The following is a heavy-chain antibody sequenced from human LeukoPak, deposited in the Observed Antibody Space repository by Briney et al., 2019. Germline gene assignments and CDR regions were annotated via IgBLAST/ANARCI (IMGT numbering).Heavy chain of an antibody. D-gene: IGHD5-12*01. CDR3: ARDIVATIGWFDP. V-gene: IGHV4-39*07. J-gene: IGHJ5*02. Sequence: RASETLSLTCTVSGGSISSSSHYWGWIRQPPGKGLEWIGSIYYSGSTYYSPSLRSRVTIAVDTSKNQFSLKLSSVTAADTAVYYCARDIVATIGWFDPWGQGTLVTVSS. CDR1: GGSISSSSHY. CDR2: IYYSGST.